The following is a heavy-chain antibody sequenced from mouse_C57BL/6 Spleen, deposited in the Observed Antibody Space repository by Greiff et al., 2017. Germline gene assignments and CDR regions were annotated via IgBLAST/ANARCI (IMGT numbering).Heavy chain of an antibody. Sequence: VQLQQSGAELAKPGASVKLSCKVSGYTFTSYWMHWVKQRPGQGLEWIGYINPSSGYTKYNQKFKGKATLTADKSSSTAYMQLSSLTYEDSAVYYCARSSLGNFDYWGQGTTLTVSS. CDR2: INPSSGYT. CDR1: GYTFTSYW. CDR3: ARSSLGNFDY. D-gene: IGHD4-1*01. J-gene: IGHJ2*01. V-gene: IGHV1-7*01.